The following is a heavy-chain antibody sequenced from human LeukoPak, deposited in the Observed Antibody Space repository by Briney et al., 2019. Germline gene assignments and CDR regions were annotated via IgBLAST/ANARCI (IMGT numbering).Heavy chain of an antibody. D-gene: IGHD3-22*01. J-gene: IGHJ4*02. V-gene: IGHV1-69*02. CDR3: ARSMTLYDSSGYYYD. CDR2: IIPILGIA. CDR1: GGTFRSHP. Sequence: GASVKVSCKATGGTFRSHPISWVGQAPGQGLEWMGMIIPILGIANYAQKFQGRVTITADKSTSTAYMELSSLRSEDTAVYYCARSMTLYDSSGYYYDWGQGTLVTVSS.